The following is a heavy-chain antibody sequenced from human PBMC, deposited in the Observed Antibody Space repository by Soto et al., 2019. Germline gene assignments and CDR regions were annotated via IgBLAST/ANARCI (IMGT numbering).Heavy chain of an antibody. CDR3: AKNGCSYPACYPYYYYVDV. D-gene: IGHD2-15*01. CDR2: LTVTGDSA. Sequence: EVQLLESGGGLVQPGGSLRLSCAASGFSLSDSAVSWVRQAPGKGLEWVSSLTVTGDSAFSSYAVKGRSTISRDISKRTLYLMMNSLRAEDTAVYYCAKNGCSYPACYPYYYYVDVWGRGTTVTVSS. J-gene: IGHJ6*03. V-gene: IGHV3-23*01. CDR1: GFSLSDSA.